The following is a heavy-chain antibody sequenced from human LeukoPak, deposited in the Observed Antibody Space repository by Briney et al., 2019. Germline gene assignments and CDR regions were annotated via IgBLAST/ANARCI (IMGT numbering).Heavy chain of an antibody. CDR3: TRQSDYGDYVRAYYYYMDV. V-gene: IGHV3-73*01. CDR1: GFTFSGSA. Sequence: SGGSLRLSCAASGFTFSGSAMHWVRQASGKGLEWVGRIRSKANSYAAAYAASVKGRFTISRDDSKNTAYLQMNSLKTEDTAVYYCTRQSDYGDYVRAYYYYMDVWGKGTTVTVSS. CDR2: IRSKANSYAA. J-gene: IGHJ6*03. D-gene: IGHD4-17*01.